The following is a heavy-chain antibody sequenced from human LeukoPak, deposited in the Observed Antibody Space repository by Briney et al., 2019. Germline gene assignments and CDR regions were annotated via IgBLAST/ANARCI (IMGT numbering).Heavy chain of an antibody. CDR3: ARALPRFLDY. J-gene: IGHJ4*02. CDR1: GGSFSGYY. Sequence: SETLSLTCAVYGGSFSGYYWSWIRQPPGKGLEWIGEINHSGSTNYNPSLKSRVTISVDTSKNQFSLKLSSVTAADTAVYYCARALPRFLDYWGQGTLVTVSS. CDR2: INHSGST. D-gene: IGHD2-21*01. V-gene: IGHV4-34*01.